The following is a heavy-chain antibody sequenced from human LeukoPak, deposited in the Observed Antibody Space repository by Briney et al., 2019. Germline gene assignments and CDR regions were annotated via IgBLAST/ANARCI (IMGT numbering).Heavy chain of an antibody. CDR3: ASRKLGNDY. Sequence: SETLSLTCTVSGGSVSDYYWSWIRQSPGKGLEWIGYIYYTGGSSYDPSLRSRVTISADTSKNQFSLKLSSVTAADTAVYYCASRKLGNDYRGQGTLVTVSS. V-gene: IGHV4-59*02. CDR2: IYYTGGS. D-gene: IGHD7-27*01. CDR1: GGSVSDYY. J-gene: IGHJ4*01.